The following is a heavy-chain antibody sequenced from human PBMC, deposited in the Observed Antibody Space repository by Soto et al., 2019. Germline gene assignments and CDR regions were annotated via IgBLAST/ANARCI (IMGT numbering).Heavy chain of an antibody. V-gene: IGHV4-31*03. CDR2: IYYSGST. Sequence: QVQLQESGPGLVKPSQTLSLTCTVSGGSISSGGYYWSWSRQHPGKGLEWIGDIYYSGSTYYNPSLKSRVTISVDTSKNQFSLKLSSVTAADTAVYYCARSSTSANYFDYWGQGTLVTVSS. CDR3: ARSSTSANYFDY. D-gene: IGHD2-2*01. CDR1: GGSISSGGYY. J-gene: IGHJ4*02.